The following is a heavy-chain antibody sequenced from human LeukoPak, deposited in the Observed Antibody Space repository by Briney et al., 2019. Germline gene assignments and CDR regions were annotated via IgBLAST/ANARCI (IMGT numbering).Heavy chain of an antibody. V-gene: IGHV3-48*04. CDR3: ARAIASYGDSAY. J-gene: IGHJ4*02. CDR1: GFKFSSFC. D-gene: IGHD5-18*01. Sequence: GGSLRLSCAASGFKFSSFCMGWVRQAPGKGLEWLSYITSTSSATYYADSLQGRFTISRDNDKNSLYLQINSRRADDTAVYYCARAIASYGDSAYWGQETLVTVSS. CDR2: ITSTSSAT.